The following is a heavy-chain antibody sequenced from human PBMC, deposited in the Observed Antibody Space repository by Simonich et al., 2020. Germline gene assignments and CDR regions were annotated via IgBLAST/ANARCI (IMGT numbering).Heavy chain of an antibody. J-gene: IGHJ2*01. V-gene: IGHV1-2*02. D-gene: IGHD6-25*01. CDR1: GYTFTGYY. CDR3: ARGGLGHWYFDL. Sequence: QVQLVQSGAEEKKPGASVKVSCKASGYTFTGYYMHWVRQAPGQGVEWIGCNNPKSVCTNYAQKFQGRATMTRATSISTAYMELSRLRSDDTAVYYCARGGLGHWYFDLWGRGTLVTVSS. CDR2: NNPKSVCT.